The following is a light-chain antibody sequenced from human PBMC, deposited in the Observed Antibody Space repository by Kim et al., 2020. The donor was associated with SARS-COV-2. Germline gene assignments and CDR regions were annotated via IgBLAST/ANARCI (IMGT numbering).Light chain of an antibody. CDR2: YES. Sequence: VAPVKTAWIAWGGNDIGSKSVRLYRQMPGHAAVLVIYYESERPSGMPGRFSGSNSGNTASLTISRVEARDEANYYCQVWDSSRNRVFGGGTHLTVL. V-gene: IGLV3-21*04. J-gene: IGLJ3*02. CDR1: DIGSKS. CDR3: QVWDSSRNRV.